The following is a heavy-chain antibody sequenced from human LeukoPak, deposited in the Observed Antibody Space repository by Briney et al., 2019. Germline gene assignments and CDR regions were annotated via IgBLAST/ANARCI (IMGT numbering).Heavy chain of an antibody. Sequence: SETLSLTCTASGGSISSYYWSWIRQPPGKGLEWIGYIYYSGSTNYNPSLKSRVTISVDTSKNQFSLKLGSVTAADTAVYYCARDRSGYDFGRYYYYMDVWGKGTTVTVSS. D-gene: IGHD5-12*01. CDR2: IYYSGST. V-gene: IGHV4-59*12. CDR3: ARDRSGYDFGRYYYYMDV. CDR1: GGSISSYY. J-gene: IGHJ6*03.